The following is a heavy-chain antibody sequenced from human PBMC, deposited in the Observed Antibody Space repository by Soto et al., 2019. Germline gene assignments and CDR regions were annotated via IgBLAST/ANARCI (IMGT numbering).Heavy chain of an antibody. D-gene: IGHD3-16*01. CDR2: IYWDDDK. Sequence: QITLKESGPTLVKPTQTLTLTCTFSGFSLSTTGKSVAWIRQPPGKALEWLSVIYWDDDKRYSPSLNTRLTIAKDTSKNQVVLKLTKMDPSDTGTYYCAHSRGDGDYFPYWGQGTLVSVSS. V-gene: IGHV2-5*02. J-gene: IGHJ4*02. CDR3: AHSRGDGDYFPY. CDR1: GFSLSTTGKS.